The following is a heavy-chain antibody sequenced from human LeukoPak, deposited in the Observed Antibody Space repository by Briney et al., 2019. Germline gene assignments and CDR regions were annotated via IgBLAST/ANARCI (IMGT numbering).Heavy chain of an antibody. CDR1: GFTFTSYA. D-gene: IGHD3-10*01. CDR2: ISYDGGNR. CDR3: ATAYGSGSYYFPFDY. Sequence: GRSLRLSCAASGFTFTSYAMHWVRQAPGKGLVWVADISYDGGNRYYADSVKGRFTISRDNSKNTLYLQMNSLRAEDTALYYCATAYGSGSYYFPFDYWGQGTLVTVSS. V-gene: IGHV3-30-3*01. J-gene: IGHJ4*02.